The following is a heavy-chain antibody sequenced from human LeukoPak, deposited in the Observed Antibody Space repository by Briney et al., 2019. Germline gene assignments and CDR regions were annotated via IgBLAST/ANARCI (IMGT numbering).Heavy chain of an antibody. V-gene: IGHV1-2*02. CDR1: GYTFTSYD. Sequence: ASVKVSCKASGYTFTSYDINWVRQAPGQGLEWVGWVNPKSGGTNSAQEFQGRLTMTRDTSISTAYMELSRLRSDDTAVYYCARDWAYNDSSGYSGVDYWGQGTLVTVSS. D-gene: IGHD3-22*01. J-gene: IGHJ4*02. CDR2: VNPKSGGT. CDR3: ARDWAYNDSSGYSGVDY.